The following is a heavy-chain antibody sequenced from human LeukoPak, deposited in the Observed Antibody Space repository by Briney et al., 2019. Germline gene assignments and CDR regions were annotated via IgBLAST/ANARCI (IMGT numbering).Heavy chain of an antibody. CDR1: GFTFSSYA. J-gene: IGHJ4*02. CDR3: AKGGARYSYGDFDY. CDR2: ISGSGGST. V-gene: IGHV3-23*01. D-gene: IGHD5-18*01. Sequence: GGSLRLSCAASGFTFSSYAMSWVRQAPGKGLEWVSAISGSGGSTYYADSVKGRFTISRDNSKSTLYLQMNSLRAEDTAVYYCAKGGARYSYGDFDYRGQGTLVTVSS.